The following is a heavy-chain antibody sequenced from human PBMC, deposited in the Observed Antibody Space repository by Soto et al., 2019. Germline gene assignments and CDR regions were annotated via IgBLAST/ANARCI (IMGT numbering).Heavy chain of an antibody. V-gene: IGHV4-34*01. D-gene: IGHD5-18*01. CDR1: GGSFSGYY. CDR2: VNHSGSS. J-gene: IGHJ4*02. Sequence: QVQLQQWGAGLLKPSETLSLTCAVSGGSFSGYYWSWIRQPPGKGLGWIGEVNHSGSSSYNPTLNSQVTISVDTSKNQSSLKLSSVTAADTAVYYCARGHRPRIQLWLLRRGQLDYWGQGTLVTVSS. CDR3: ARGHRPRIQLWLLRRGQLDY.